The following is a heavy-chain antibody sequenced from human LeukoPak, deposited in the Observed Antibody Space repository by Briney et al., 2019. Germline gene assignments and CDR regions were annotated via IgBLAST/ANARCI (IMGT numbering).Heavy chain of an antibody. CDR1: GYTFTNYY. CDR2: INSNRGGT. Sequence: ASVKVSCKSSGYTFTNYYIHWVRQAPGQGLEWMGWINSNRGGTDYAQKFQGRVTMTRDTSISTAYMELRSVRSDDTAVYYCARDHGDDAFDIWGPGTMVTVSS. D-gene: IGHD3-3*01. CDR3: ARDHGDDAFDI. V-gene: IGHV1-2*02. J-gene: IGHJ3*02.